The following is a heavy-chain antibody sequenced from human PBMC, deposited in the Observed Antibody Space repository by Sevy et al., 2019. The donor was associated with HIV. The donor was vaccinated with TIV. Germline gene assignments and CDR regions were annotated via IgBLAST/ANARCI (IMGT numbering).Heavy chain of an antibody. CDR1: GFTFTDHW. V-gene: IGHV3-7*03. J-gene: IGHJ4*02. CDR3: AKVDSSGYYSVSGFDY. Sequence: GGSLRLSCVASGFTFTDHWMTWLRQAPGKGLEWVANIKPDGSEIYYVASVKGRFTISRDNAKNSLYLQMNSLRAEDTAVYYCAKVDSSGYYSVSGFDYWGQGTLVTVSS. D-gene: IGHD3-22*01. CDR2: IKPDGSEI.